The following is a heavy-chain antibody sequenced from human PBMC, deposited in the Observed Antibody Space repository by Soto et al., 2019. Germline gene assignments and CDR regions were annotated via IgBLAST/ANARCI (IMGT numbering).Heavy chain of an antibody. CDR2: IFFTGSA. CDR3: ARDGHGMDV. V-gene: IGHV4-61*01. Sequence: SETLSLTCTVSGGSVSTGSYDWSWIRQPPGKGLEWIGKIFFTGSAHYNPSLRNRVTMSVDTSKDQFSLTLASVTAADTAVYYCARDGHGMDVWGQGTTVTVSS. J-gene: IGHJ6*02. CDR1: GGSVSTGSYD.